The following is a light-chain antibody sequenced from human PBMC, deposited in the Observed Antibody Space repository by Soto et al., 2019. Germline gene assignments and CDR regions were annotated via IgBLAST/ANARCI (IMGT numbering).Light chain of an antibody. Sequence: EIVLTQSPGSLSLSPGERATLSCRASQSVDSSFFAWYQQKPGQAPRLLIYGASNRATVIPDRFSGSGSGTDFTLTISRLEPEDFAVYYWHQYVSSVTFGQGTKVEIK. CDR3: HQYVSSVT. V-gene: IGKV3-20*01. CDR2: GAS. CDR1: QSVDSSF. J-gene: IGKJ1*01.